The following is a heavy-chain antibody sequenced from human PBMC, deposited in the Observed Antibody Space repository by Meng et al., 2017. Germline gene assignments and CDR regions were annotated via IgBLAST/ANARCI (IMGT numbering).Heavy chain of an antibody. J-gene: IGHJ4*02. V-gene: IGHV4/OR15-8*02. Sequence: VQQQESGPCMVKTSEPQFLTFVGSGGSISSVDWWSWVRQPPGKGLEWIGEIYHGGNTNYNTSLKSRVTISIDKSKNQFSLKLSSVTAADTAVYYCASWIYSCGWQWGQGTLVTVSS. D-gene: IGHD6-19*01. CDR3: ASWIYSCGWQ. CDR2: IYHGGNT. CDR1: GGSISSVDW.